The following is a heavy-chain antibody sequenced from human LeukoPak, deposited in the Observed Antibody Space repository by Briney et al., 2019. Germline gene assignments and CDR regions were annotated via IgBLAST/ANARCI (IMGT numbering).Heavy chain of an antibody. CDR1: GYTFSDYY. Sequence: ASVKVSCKASGYTFSDYYIHWVRQAPGQGLEWMGWINPKSGGTNYVQKFQGRVVMTRDTSISTAYMELSRLISDDTAVYYCARSGIPYYYGSGHVSAFDIWGQGTMVTVSS. J-gene: IGHJ3*02. CDR2: INPKSGGT. D-gene: IGHD3-10*01. CDR3: ARSGIPYYYGSGHVSAFDI. V-gene: IGHV1-2*02.